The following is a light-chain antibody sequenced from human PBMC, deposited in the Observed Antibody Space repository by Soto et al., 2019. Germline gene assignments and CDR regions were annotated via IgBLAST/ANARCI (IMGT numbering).Light chain of an antibody. Sequence: QSVLTQPPSVSAAPGQTVTISCSGSSSNIGNNYVSWYQQLPGTAPKLLIYETNKRPSGIPDRFSGSKSGTSATLGITGLQTGDEADYYCATWDNTLSGGVFGGGTKLTVL. CDR3: ATWDNTLSGGV. CDR2: ETN. V-gene: IGLV1-51*02. J-gene: IGLJ3*02. CDR1: SSNIGNNY.